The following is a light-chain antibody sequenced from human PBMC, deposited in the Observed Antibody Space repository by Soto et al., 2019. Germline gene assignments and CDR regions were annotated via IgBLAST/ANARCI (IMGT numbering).Light chain of an antibody. CDR3: SSYTITTALV. CDR2: EVS. J-gene: IGLJ1*01. V-gene: IGLV2-14*03. CDR1: SSDIGNYNF. Sequence: QPALTQPASVSGSPGQSITISCTGTSSDIGNYNFVSWYQQHPGKAPKLMIYEVSSRPSGVSNRFSGSKSGNTASLTISGLQAEDEAHYYCSSYTITTALVFGTGTKVTV.